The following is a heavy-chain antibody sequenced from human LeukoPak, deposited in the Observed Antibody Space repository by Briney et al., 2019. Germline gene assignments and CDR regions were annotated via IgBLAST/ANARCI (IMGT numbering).Heavy chain of an antibody. J-gene: IGHJ4*02. V-gene: IGHV3-30*04. CDR2: ISSDGSNK. Sequence: GGSLRLSCAASGFTFSSYAMHWVRLAPGKGLEWVAGISSDGSNKYYADSVKGRFTISRDNAKNTLYLQMNSLRAEDTAVYYCARAFCSGATCYSMDYWGQGTLVTVSS. CDR3: ARAFCSGATCYSMDY. D-gene: IGHD2-15*01. CDR1: GFTFSSYA.